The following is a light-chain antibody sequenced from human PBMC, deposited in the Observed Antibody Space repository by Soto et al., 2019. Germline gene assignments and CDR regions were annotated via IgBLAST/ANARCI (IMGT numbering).Light chain of an antibody. J-gene: IGKJ1*01. CDR3: QQYDGSLWT. V-gene: IGKV3-20*01. Sequence: EIVLTQSPGTLSLSPGERATLSCRASQSVSFTYLAWYQQKPGQAPRLLIYGASSRATGIPDRFSGSGSGTDFTLTISRLEPEDFAMYYCQQYDGSLWTVGQGTKVEIK. CDR1: QSVSFTY. CDR2: GAS.